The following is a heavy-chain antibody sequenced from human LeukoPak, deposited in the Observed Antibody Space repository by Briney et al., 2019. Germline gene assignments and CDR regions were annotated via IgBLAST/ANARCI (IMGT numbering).Heavy chain of an antibody. CDR2: INHSGST. CDR1: GGSFSGYY. Sequence: PSETLSLTCAVYGGSFSGYYWSWIRQPPGEGLEWIGEINHSGSTNYNPSLKSRVTISVDTSKNQFSLKLSSVTAADTAVYYCARSGYSSGWYLNKDYYYYYGMDVWGQGTTVTVSS. D-gene: IGHD6-19*01. J-gene: IGHJ6*02. V-gene: IGHV4-34*01. CDR3: ARSGYSSGWYLNKDYYYYYGMDV.